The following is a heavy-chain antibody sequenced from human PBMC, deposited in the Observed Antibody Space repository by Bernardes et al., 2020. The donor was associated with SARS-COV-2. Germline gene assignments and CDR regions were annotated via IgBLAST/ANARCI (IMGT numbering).Heavy chain of an antibody. Sequence: SETLSRTCTVSGGSISSNYWSWIRQPPGQGLEWMGYIYNSGSTNYNPSLKSRVTISVDTSKNQFSLKLSSVTAADTAVYYCARVGVVVATNWYFDLWGRGTLVIVSS. J-gene: IGHJ2*01. CDR3: ARVGVVVATNWYFDL. V-gene: IGHV4-59*01. CDR1: GGSISSNY. D-gene: IGHD2-15*01. CDR2: IYNSGST.